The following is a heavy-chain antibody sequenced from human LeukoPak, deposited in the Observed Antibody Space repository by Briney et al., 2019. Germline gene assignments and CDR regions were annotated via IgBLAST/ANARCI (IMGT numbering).Heavy chain of an antibody. D-gene: IGHD2-2*03. V-gene: IGHV3-21*01. CDR2: ISSSSSYI. J-gene: IGHJ4*02. CDR1: GFTFSSYS. CDR3: ASGYCSSTSCYAEFDY. Sequence: PGGSLRLSCAASGFTFSSYSMNWVRQAPGKGLEWVSSISSSSSYIYYADSVKGRFTISRDNAKNTLYLQMNSLRAEDTAVYYCASGYCSSTSCYAEFDYWGQGTLVTVSS.